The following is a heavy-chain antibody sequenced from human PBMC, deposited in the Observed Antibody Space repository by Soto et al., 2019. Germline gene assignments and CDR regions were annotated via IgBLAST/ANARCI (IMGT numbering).Heavy chain of an antibody. Sequence: GSVKVSCKVSGYTLTELSMHWVRQAPGKGLEWMGGFDPEDGETIYAQKFQGRVTMTEDTSTDTAYMELSSLRSEDTAVYYCATLSATFWSGPDHWFDPWGQGTLVTVSS. V-gene: IGHV1-24*01. CDR1: GYTLTELS. CDR2: FDPEDGET. D-gene: IGHD3-3*01. J-gene: IGHJ5*02. CDR3: ATLSATFWSGPDHWFDP.